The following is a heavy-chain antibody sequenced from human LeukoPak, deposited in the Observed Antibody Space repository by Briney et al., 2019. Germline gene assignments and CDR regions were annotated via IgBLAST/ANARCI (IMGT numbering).Heavy chain of an antibody. D-gene: IGHD2-2*01. J-gene: IGHJ6*03. Sequence: GGSLRLSCAASGFTFSSYAVSWVRQAPGKGLEWVSSISGSGGNTYYADSVKGRFTISRDNSKNTLYLQMNSLRAEDTAVYYCARQYCSSTSCHHYYYYYMDVWGKGTTVTVPS. CDR1: GFTFSSYA. CDR3: ARQYCSSTSCHHYYYYYMDV. V-gene: IGHV3-23*01. CDR2: ISGSGGNT.